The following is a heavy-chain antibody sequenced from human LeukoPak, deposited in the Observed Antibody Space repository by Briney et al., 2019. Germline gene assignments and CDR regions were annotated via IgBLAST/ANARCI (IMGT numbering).Heavy chain of an antibody. Sequence: SETLSLTCTVSGGSISSYYWSWIRQPPGKGLEWCGYIYYSGSTNYNPSLKSRVTISVDTSKNQFSLKLSSVTAADTAVYYCARSRGVPGVDAFDIWGQGTLVTVSS. CDR3: ARSRGVPGVDAFDI. CDR1: GGSISSYY. D-gene: IGHD6-13*01. J-gene: IGHJ4*02. CDR2: IYYSGST. V-gene: IGHV4-59*08.